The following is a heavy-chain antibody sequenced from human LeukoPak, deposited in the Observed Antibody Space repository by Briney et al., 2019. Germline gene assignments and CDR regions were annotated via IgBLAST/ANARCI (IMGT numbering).Heavy chain of an antibody. CDR1: VYTFSAFG. D-gene: IGHD6-19*01. V-gene: IGHV3-30*18. J-gene: IGHJ5*02. CDR2: ISHDGSNQ. CDR3: AKVPLAVAGNIGWLDR. Sequence: GGSQTLPCVPCVYTFSAFGMHWVRQAPGKGLEWVSFISHDGSNQYYADSVKGRFTISRDNSRNTLFLQMHSLRTEDRPVYFCAKVPLAVAGNIGWLDRGGQGTQVTVSS.